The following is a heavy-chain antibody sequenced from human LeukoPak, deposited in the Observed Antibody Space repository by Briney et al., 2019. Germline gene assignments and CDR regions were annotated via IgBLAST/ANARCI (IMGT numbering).Heavy chain of an antibody. Sequence: SETLSLTCAVYGRSFSGYYWSWIRQPPGTGLEWIGEINHSGSTNYNPSLKSRVTISADTSKNQLSLKLSSVTAADTAVYYCARDEGDSSSSGFDYWAREPWSPSPQ. CDR1: GRSFSGYY. J-gene: IGHJ4*02. V-gene: IGHV4-34*01. D-gene: IGHD6-6*01. CDR2: INHSGST. CDR3: ARDEGDSSSSGFDY.